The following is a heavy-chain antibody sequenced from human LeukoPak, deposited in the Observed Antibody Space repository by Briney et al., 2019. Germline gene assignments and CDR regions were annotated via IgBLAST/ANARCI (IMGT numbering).Heavy chain of an antibody. J-gene: IGHJ4*02. V-gene: IGHV3-21*01. Sequence: PGGSLRLSCAASGFTFTDYSMNWVRQAPGKGLEWVSTISSDSGHIYYADSVKGRFTISRDNAENSLYLQMNSLRAEDTAVYYCARAGYSYGLDYWGQGTLVTVSS. CDR3: ARAGYSYGLDY. CDR2: ISSDSGHI. CDR1: GFTFTDYS. D-gene: IGHD5-18*01.